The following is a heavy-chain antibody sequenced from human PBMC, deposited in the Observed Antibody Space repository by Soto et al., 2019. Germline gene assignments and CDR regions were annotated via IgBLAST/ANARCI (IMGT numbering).Heavy chain of an antibody. Sequence: ASETLSLTCAVYGGSFSGYYWSWIRQPPGKGLEWIGEINHSGSTNYNPSLKSRVTISVDTSKNQFSLKLSSVTAADTAVYYCARGNQYYNGSGSYYNNWFDPWGQGTLVTVSS. V-gene: IGHV4-34*01. J-gene: IGHJ5*02. CDR3: ARGNQYYNGSGSYYNNWFDP. CDR2: INHSGST. D-gene: IGHD3-10*01. CDR1: GGSFSGYY.